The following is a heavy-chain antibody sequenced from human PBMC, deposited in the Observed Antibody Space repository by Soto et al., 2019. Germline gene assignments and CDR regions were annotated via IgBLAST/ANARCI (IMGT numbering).Heavy chain of an antibody. V-gene: IGHV1-2*02. CDR1: GYTFSDYY. J-gene: IGHJ4*02. CDR2: INPNSGGT. Sequence: ASVKVSCKASGYTFSDYYIHWVRQAPGQGLEWMGWINPNSGGTKYAPKFQGGVTMTRDTSITTAYMELSRLRSGDTAVYYCARELAIAKPEGVDFWGQGTLVTVSS. CDR3: ARELAIAKPEGVDF. D-gene: IGHD1-1*01.